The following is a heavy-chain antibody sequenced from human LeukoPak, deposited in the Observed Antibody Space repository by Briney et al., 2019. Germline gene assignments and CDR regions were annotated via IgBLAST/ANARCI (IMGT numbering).Heavy chain of an antibody. D-gene: IGHD3-3*01. CDR1: GYTFTSYD. V-gene: IGHV1-8*01. Sequence: ASVTVSCKASGYTFTSYDINWVRQATGQGLEWMGWMNPNSGNTGYAQKFQGRVTMTRNTSISTAYMELSSLRSEDTAVYCCASAYYDFWSGYKGYFDYWGQGTLVTVSS. CDR3: ASAYYDFWSGYKGYFDY. J-gene: IGHJ4*02. CDR2: MNPNSGNT.